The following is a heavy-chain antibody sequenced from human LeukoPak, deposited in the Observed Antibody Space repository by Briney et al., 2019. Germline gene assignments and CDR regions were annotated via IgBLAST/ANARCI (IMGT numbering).Heavy chain of an antibody. CDR1: GFTFSSYG. CDR2: IWYDGSNK. CDR3: AKDASIFGVVTLNWFDP. Sequence: PGGSLRLSCAASGFTFSSYGMHWVRQAPGKGLEWVAVIWYDGSNKYYADSVKGRFTISRDNPKNTLYLQMNSLRAEDTAVYYCAKDASIFGVVTLNWFDPWGRGTLVTVSS. J-gene: IGHJ5*02. V-gene: IGHV3-33*06. D-gene: IGHD3-3*02.